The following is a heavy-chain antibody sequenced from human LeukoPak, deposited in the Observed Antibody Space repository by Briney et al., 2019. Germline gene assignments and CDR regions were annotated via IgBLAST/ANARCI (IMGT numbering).Heavy chain of an antibody. CDR1: GFTVSTNY. V-gene: IGHV3-53*01. D-gene: IGHD2-15*01. Sequence: GGSLRLSCVASGFTVSTNYMNWVRQAPGKGLEWVSVIYSGGSTYYADSVKGRFTISRDNSKNTLYLQMSSLRAEDTAVYYCARGLAYCSGGSCRWGQGTLVTVSS. J-gene: IGHJ4*02. CDR3: ARGLAYCSGGSCR. CDR2: IYSGGST.